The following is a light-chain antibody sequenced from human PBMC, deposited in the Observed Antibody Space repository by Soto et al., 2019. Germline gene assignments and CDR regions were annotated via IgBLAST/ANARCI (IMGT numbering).Light chain of an antibody. Sequence: SYELTQPPSVSVAPGQTARITCGGDNIGSYRVHWYQQKPGQAPVLVVYDDSDRPSGIPGRFSGANSGNTATLTINRVEDGDEADYRCQVWESSSDLRWVFGGGTKVTVL. CDR2: DDS. CDR1: NIGSYR. V-gene: IGLV3-21*02. J-gene: IGLJ3*02. CDR3: QVWESSSDLRWV.